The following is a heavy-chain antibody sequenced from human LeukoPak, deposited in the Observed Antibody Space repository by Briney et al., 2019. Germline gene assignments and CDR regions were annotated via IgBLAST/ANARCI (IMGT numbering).Heavy chain of an antibody. D-gene: IGHD3-22*01. Sequence: GGSLRLSCAASGFTFSSYAMSWVRQAPGKGLEWVSAISGSGGSTYYADSVKGRFTISRDNSKNTLYLQMNSLRAEDTAVYYCAKDKKYYYDSSGYPNDYWGQGTLVTVSS. CDR1: GFTFSSYA. V-gene: IGHV3-23*01. CDR3: AKDKKYYYDSSGYPNDY. J-gene: IGHJ4*02. CDR2: ISGSGGST.